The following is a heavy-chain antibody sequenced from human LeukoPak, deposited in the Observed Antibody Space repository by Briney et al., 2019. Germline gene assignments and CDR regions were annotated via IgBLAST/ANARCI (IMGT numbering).Heavy chain of an antibody. CDR1: GFTFSSYG. J-gene: IGHJ4*02. CDR2: IRYDGSNK. Sequence: PGGSLRLSCAASGFTFSSYGMHWVRQAPGKGLEWVAFIRYDGSNKYYADSVKGRFTISRDNSKNTLYLQMNSLRAEDTAVYYCARTKSQSGSYRYYFDPWGQGTLVTVSS. V-gene: IGHV3-30*02. D-gene: IGHD1-26*01. CDR3: ARTKSQSGSYRYYFDP.